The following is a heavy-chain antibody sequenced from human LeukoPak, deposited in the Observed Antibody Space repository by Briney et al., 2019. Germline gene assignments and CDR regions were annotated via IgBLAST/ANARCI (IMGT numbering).Heavy chain of an antibody. Sequence: GGSLRLSCAASGFTLSTYWLHWVRQAPGKGLVWVSRINSDGSSTTYADSVKGRLTISRDNPKNTLFLQMNSLRVEDTAVYYCARGASTDTGWFDPWGQGTLVTVSS. V-gene: IGHV3-74*01. CDR2: INSDGSST. CDR1: GFTLSTYW. J-gene: IGHJ5*02. CDR3: ARGASTDTGWFDP. D-gene: IGHD2-2*01.